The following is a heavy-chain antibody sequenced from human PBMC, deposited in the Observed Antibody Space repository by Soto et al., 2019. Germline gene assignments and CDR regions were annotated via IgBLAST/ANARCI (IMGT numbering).Heavy chain of an antibody. CDR2: IKSKTDGGTT. Sequence: PGGSLRLSCAVSGLTFITYGIHFFRHSPFKWLEWVGRIKSKTDGGTTDYAAPVKGRFTISRDDSKNTLYLQMNSLKTEDTAVYYCTTDVAPWRFDWGQGTLVTVSS. V-gene: IGHV3-15*01. D-gene: IGHD2-21*01. CDR1: GLTFITYG. J-gene: IGHJ4*02. CDR3: TTDVAPWRFD.